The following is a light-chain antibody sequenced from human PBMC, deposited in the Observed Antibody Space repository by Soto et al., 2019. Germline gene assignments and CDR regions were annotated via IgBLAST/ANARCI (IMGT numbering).Light chain of an antibody. Sequence: EIVMTQSPATLSLSPGERATLSCRASQSVSINLAWYQQKPGQAPRLLIYGASTRATGIPARFSGSGSGTEFTLTISSLQSEDFAVYYCEQYNNWPPIFTFGPGTKVDIK. V-gene: IGKV3-15*01. J-gene: IGKJ3*01. CDR2: GAS. CDR1: QSVSIN. CDR3: EQYNNWPPIFT.